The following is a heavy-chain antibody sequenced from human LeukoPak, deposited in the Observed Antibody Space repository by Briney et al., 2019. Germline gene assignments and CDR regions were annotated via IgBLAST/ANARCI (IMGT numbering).Heavy chain of an antibody. CDR2: ITWNGGRT. D-gene: IGHD6-19*01. CDR1: GFSFDDYG. J-gene: IGHJ4*02. Sequence: GGSLRLSCAASGFSFDDYGMSWVRQGPGKGLEWVSGITWNGGRTGYADSVKGRLTISRDNAKNSLYLQMNSLRAEDTAVYYCSLLAVASPQDYWGQGTLVTVSS. V-gene: IGHV3-20*04. CDR3: SLLAVASPQDY.